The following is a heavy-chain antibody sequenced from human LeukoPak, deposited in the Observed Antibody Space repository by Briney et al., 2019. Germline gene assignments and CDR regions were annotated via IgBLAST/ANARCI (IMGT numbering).Heavy chain of an antibody. CDR2: IYWNDDK. CDR3: ARGIGYCSGGSCLALGH. CDR1: GFSLSTSGVG. D-gene: IGHD2-15*01. V-gene: IGHV2-5*01. J-gene: IGHJ4*02. Sequence: SGPTLVNPTQTLTLTCTFSGFSLSTSGVGVGWIRQPPGKALEWLALIYWNDDKRYSPSLKSRLTITKDTSKNQVVLTMTSMDPVDTATYYCARGIGYCSGGSCLALGHWGQGTLVTVSS.